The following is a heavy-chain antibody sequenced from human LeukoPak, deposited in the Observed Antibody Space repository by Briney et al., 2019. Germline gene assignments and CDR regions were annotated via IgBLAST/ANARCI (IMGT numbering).Heavy chain of an antibody. CDR3: ARDTFGYSYGYDY. J-gene: IGHJ4*02. V-gene: IGHV1-2*02. Sequence: GASVKVSCKASGYTFTGYYMHWVRQAPGQGLAWMGWTNPNSGGTNYAQKFQGRVTMTRDTSISTAYMELSRLRSDDTAVYYCARDTFGYSYGYDYWGQGTLVTVSS. D-gene: IGHD5-18*01. CDR2: TNPNSGGT. CDR1: GYTFTGYY.